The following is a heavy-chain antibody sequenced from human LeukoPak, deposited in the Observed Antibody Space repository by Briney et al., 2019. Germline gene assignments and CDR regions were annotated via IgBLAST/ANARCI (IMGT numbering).Heavy chain of an antibody. Sequence: GGSLRLSCAASGFTFNNFAMSWVRQAPGEGLEWVSGISGRGGSTYYADSVKGRFTTSRDKSKSTLYLEMSGLRAEDTAMYYCVKGSSILSAAGEFDPWGQGTRVTVSA. D-gene: IGHD6-25*01. CDR3: VKGSSILSAAGEFDP. J-gene: IGHJ5*02. V-gene: IGHV3-23*01. CDR1: GFTFNNFA. CDR2: ISGRGGST.